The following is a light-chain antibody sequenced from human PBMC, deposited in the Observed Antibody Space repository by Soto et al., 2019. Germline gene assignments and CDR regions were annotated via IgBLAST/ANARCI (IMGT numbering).Light chain of an antibody. CDR2: GAS. J-gene: IGKJ1*01. CDR3: QQYNNWPPTWT. CDR1: QSVSSN. V-gene: IGKV3-15*01. Sequence: EIVMTQSPATLSVSPGERATISCRASQSVSSNLAWYQQKPGQAPRLLIYGASTRATGIPARFSGSGSGTEFTLTISSLQYEHFAVYYCQQYNNWPPTWTFGQGTKVEIK.